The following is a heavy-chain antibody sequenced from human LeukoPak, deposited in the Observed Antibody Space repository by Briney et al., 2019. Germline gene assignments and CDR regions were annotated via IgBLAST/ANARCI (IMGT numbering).Heavy chain of an antibody. J-gene: IGHJ4*02. V-gene: IGHV1-8*01. CDR3: ARGRSSGWTRVFDY. CDR2: MNPNSGNT. CDR1: GYTFTSYD. Sequence: ASVKVSCKASGYTFTSYDISWVRQATGQGLEWMGWMNPNSGNTGYAQKFQGRVTMTRNTSISTAYMELSSLRSEDTAVYYCARGRSSGWTRVFDYWGQGTLVTVSS. D-gene: IGHD6-19*01.